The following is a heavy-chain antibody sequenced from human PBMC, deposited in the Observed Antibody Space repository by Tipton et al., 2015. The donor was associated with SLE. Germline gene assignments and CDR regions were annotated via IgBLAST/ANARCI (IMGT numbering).Heavy chain of an antibody. V-gene: IGHV3-49*04. CDR2: IRREAYGATA. CDR3: VRDYYGSGTPLRFDF. Sequence: SLRLSCAASRFTFSTYGMRWVRQSPEKGLEWVGFIRREAYGATAEYAASVRGRFTLSRDDSKSIAYLQMNSLKIEDTAVYYCVRDYYGSGTPLRFDFWGQGTMVTVSS. D-gene: IGHD3-10*01. CDR1: RFTFSTYG. J-gene: IGHJ3*01.